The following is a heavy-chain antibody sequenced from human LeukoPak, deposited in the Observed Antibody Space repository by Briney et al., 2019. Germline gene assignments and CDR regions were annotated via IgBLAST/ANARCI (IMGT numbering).Heavy chain of an antibody. J-gene: IGHJ4*02. CDR2: IYFPGHT. CDR1: GGSISGDY. V-gene: IGHV4-59*08. D-gene: IGHD2/OR15-2a*01. CDR3: ARLGGTYFPHFDV. Sequence: SETLSLTCTVSGGSISGDYWSWIPQSPGKELELVGYIYFPGHTNYKPSLRSRVTISRDTPKNVFSLTLNAVTAADTAIYYCARLGGTYFPHFDVWGAGTLVTASS.